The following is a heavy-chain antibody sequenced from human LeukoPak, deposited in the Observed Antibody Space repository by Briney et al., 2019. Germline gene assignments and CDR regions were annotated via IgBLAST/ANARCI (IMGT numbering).Heavy chain of an antibody. J-gene: IGHJ6*02. Sequence: ASVKVSCKASGYTFTGYYMHWVRQAPGQGLEWMGWINPNSGGTNYAQKFQGRVTMTRDTSISTAYMELSRLRSDDTAVYYCAREPQPLRYYYYGMDVWGQGTTVTVSS. D-gene: IGHD2-2*01. CDR2: INPNSGGT. CDR3: AREPQPLRYYYYGMDV. CDR1: GYTFTGYY. V-gene: IGHV1-2*02.